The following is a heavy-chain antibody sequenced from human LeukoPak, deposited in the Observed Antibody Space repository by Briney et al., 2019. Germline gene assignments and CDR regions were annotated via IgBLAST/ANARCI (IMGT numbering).Heavy chain of an antibody. CDR2: ISYDGSNK. V-gene: IGHV3-30-3*01. CDR3: AKDWFPFGDGYNDPFDI. J-gene: IGHJ3*02. D-gene: IGHD5-24*01. Sequence: QSGGSLRLSCAASGFTFSSYAMHWVRQAPGKGLEWVAVISYDGSNKYYADSVKGRFTISRDNSKNTLYLQMNSLRAEDTAVYYCAKDWFPFGDGYNDPFDIWGQGTMVTVSS. CDR1: GFTFSSYA.